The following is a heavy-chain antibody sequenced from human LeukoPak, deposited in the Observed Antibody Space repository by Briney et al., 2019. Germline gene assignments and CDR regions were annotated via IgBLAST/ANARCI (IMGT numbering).Heavy chain of an antibody. V-gene: IGHV3-7*05. Sequence: GGSLRLSCAASGFTFSIYGMSWVRQAPGKGLEWVATIKQAGSEIYYVDSVKGRFTISRDNAKNSLFLEMNSLRAEDTAVYYCTREGGGSDIWGQGTLVTVS. CDR2: IKQAGSEI. J-gene: IGHJ4*02. CDR3: TREGGGSDI. CDR1: GFTFSIYG. D-gene: IGHD2-15*01.